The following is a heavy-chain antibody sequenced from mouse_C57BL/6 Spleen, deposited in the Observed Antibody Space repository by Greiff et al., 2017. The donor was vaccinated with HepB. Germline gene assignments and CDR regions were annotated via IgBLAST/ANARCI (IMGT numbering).Heavy chain of an antibody. CDR3: ARRGVTTVVGFDY. J-gene: IGHJ2*01. Sequence: QVQLQQPGAELVKPGASVKLSCKASGYTFTSYWMHWVKQRPGQGLEWIGMIHPNSGSTNYNEKFKSKATLTVDKSSSTAYMQLSSLTSEDSAVYYCARRGVTTVVGFDYWDQGTTLTVSS. CDR2: IHPNSGST. V-gene: IGHV1-64*01. D-gene: IGHD1-1*01. CDR1: GYTFTSYW.